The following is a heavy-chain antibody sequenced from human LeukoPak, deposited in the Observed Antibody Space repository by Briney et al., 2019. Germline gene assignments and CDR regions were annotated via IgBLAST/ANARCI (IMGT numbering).Heavy chain of an antibody. Sequence: GGSLRLSCAASGFTFSSYAMSWVRQAPGKGLEWVSAISGSGGSTYYADSVNGRFTISRDNSKNTLYLQMNSLRAEDTAVYYCAKLPYYDSSGYYYVGIDYWGQGTLVTVSS. CDR3: AKLPYYDSSGYYYVGIDY. CDR2: ISGSGGST. J-gene: IGHJ4*02. D-gene: IGHD3-22*01. V-gene: IGHV3-23*01. CDR1: GFTFSSYA.